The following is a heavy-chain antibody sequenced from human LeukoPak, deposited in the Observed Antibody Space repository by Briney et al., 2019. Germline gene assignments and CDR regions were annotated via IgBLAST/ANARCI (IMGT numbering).Heavy chain of an antibody. V-gene: IGHV7-4-1*02. Sequence: ASVKVSCKASGYTFTSYAMNWVRQAPGQGLEWMGWINTNTGNPTYAQGFTGRFVFFLDTSVSTAYLQISGLKAEDTAVYYCARESPPLGYCSGGGCYPDDYWGQGTLVTVSS. CDR2: INTNTGNP. D-gene: IGHD2-15*01. J-gene: IGHJ4*02. CDR3: ARESPPLGYCSGGGCYPDDY. CDR1: GYTFTSYA.